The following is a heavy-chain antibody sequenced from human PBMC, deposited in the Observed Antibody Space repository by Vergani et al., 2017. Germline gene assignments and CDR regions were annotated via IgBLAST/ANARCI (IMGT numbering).Heavy chain of an antibody. J-gene: IGHJ4*02. V-gene: IGHV5-51*03. Sequence: EVQLVQSGAEVKTPGESLKISCKGSGYSFTSYWIGWVRQMPGKGLEWMGIIYPGDSDTRYSPSFQGQVTISADKSISTAYLQWSSLKASDTAMYYCATVGDGYNLHWTWGAYFDYWGQGTLVTVSS. CDR3: ATVGDGYNLHWTWGAYFDY. CDR2: IYPGDSDT. CDR1: GYSFTSYW. D-gene: IGHD5-24*01.